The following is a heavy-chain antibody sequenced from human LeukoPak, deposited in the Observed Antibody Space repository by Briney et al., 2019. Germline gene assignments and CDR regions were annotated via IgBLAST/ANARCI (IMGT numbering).Heavy chain of an antibody. V-gene: IGHV1-46*01. Sequence: GASVKVSCEASGYTFTSYYMHWVRQAPGQGLEWMGIINPSGGSTSYAQKFQGRVTMTRDTSTSTVYMELSSLRSEDTAVYYCATGGSSGWYEKGPDYWGQGTLVTVSS. CDR2: INPSGGST. J-gene: IGHJ4*02. D-gene: IGHD6-19*01. CDR1: GYTFTSYY. CDR3: ATGGSSGWYEKGPDY.